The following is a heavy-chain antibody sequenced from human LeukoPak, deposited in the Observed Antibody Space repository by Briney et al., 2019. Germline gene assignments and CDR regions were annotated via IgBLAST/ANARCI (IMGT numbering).Heavy chain of an antibody. CDR3: ARGYNRVGGEFDP. J-gene: IGHJ5*02. CDR2: IYYSGST. D-gene: IGHD5-24*01. Sequence: PSETLSLTCTVSGGSISSSSYYWGWIRQPPGKGLEWIGSIYYSGSTYYNPSLKSRVTISVDTSKNQFSLKLSSVTAADTAVYYCARGYNRVGGEFDPWGQGTLVTVSS. V-gene: IGHV4-39*01. CDR1: GGSISSSSYY.